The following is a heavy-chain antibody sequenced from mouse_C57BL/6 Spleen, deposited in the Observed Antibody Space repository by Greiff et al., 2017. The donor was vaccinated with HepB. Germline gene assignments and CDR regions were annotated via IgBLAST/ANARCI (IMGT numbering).Heavy chain of an antibody. CDR3: ARSYITTAGDY. J-gene: IGHJ2*01. CDR1: GYTFTSYT. Sequence: VKLVESGAELARPGASVKMSCKASGYTFTSYTMHWVKQRPGQGLEWIGYINPSSGYTKYNQKFKDKATLTADKSSSTAYMQLSSLTSEDSAVYYCARSYITTAGDYWGQGTTLTVSS. D-gene: IGHD1-1*01. V-gene: IGHV1-4*01. CDR2: INPSSGYT.